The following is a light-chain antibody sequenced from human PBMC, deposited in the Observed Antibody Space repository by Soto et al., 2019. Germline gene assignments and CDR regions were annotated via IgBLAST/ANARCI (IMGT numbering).Light chain of an antibody. CDR2: DAS. V-gene: IGKV3-20*01. CDR3: QQYRSSPPFE. CDR1: QTISSY. Sequence: EILVTQSPGTLSLSPGKRATLSCRASQTISSYLAWYQPKPGQAPRLLIYDASSRATDIPDRFSGSGSGTDFTLTIGRLELEDFAVYYCQQYRSSPPFEFGQGTKLDIK. J-gene: IGKJ2*01.